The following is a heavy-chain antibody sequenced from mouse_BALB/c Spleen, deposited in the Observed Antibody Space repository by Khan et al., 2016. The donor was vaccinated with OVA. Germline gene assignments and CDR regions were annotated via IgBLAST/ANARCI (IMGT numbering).Heavy chain of an antibody. V-gene: IGHV2-3*01. J-gene: IGHJ4*01. CDR3: AKDRGYYAVDY. Sequence: QVQLKQSGPGLVAPSQSLSITCTVSGFSLTSHGVSRVRQPPGKGPEWLGVIWGDGNTNFHSALRSRLSISKDNSKSQDFLKLNSLQTDDTATYYCAKDRGYYAVDYWGQGTSVTVSS. CDR1: GFSLTSHG. CDR2: IWGDGNT.